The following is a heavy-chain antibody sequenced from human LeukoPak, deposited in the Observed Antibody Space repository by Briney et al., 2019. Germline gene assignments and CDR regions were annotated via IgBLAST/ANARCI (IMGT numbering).Heavy chain of an antibody. CDR3: AKDLKGWWYSSGWPPGLFDY. Sequence: GGSLRLSCAASGFTFSSYGMSWVRQAPGKGLEWVSAISGSGGSTYYADSVKGRFTISRDNSKNTLYLQMNSLRAEDTAVYYCAKDLKGWWYSSGWPPGLFDYWGQGTLVTVSS. CDR2: ISGSGGST. V-gene: IGHV3-23*01. J-gene: IGHJ4*02. CDR1: GFTFSSYG. D-gene: IGHD6-19*01.